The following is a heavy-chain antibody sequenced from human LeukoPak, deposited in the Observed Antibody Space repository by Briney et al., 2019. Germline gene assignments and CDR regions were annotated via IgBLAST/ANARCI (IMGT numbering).Heavy chain of an antibody. CDR1: GGTFSSYA. J-gene: IGHJ6*03. CDR3: ARVGRSSSRYDYYYYYYMDV. D-gene: IGHD6-25*01. CDR2: IIPILGTV. V-gene: IGHV1-69*10. Sequence: SVKVSRKASGGTFSSYAISWARQAPGQGLEWMGGIIPILGTVNYAQKFQGRVTITADKSTRTAYMELSSLRSEDTAVYYCARVGRSSSRYDYYYYYYMDVWGIGTTVTVSS.